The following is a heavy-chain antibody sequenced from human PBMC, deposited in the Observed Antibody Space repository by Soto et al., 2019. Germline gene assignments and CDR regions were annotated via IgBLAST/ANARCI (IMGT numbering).Heavy chain of an antibody. D-gene: IGHD1-1*01. V-gene: IGHV3-30-3*01. Sequence: PGGSLRLSCAASGFTFSSYAMDWVRQAPGKGLEWVAVISYDRSNKYYVDSVKGRFTISRDNSKNTLYLHMNSLRVDDTAVYYCARARNWNDVWSAFDIWGQGTMVTVSS. CDR3: ARARNWNDVWSAFDI. J-gene: IGHJ3*02. CDR2: ISYDRSNK. CDR1: GFTFSSYA.